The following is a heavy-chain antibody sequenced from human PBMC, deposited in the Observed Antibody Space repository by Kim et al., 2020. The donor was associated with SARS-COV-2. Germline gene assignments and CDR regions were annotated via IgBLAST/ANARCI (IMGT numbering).Heavy chain of an antibody. Sequence: YYADSVKGSITISRDTAKNSLYLQMNSLRAEDTAVYYCARDEDYGDYVGYWGQGTLVTVSS. CDR3: ARDEDYGDYVGY. V-gene: IGHV3-7*01. D-gene: IGHD4-17*01. J-gene: IGHJ4*02.